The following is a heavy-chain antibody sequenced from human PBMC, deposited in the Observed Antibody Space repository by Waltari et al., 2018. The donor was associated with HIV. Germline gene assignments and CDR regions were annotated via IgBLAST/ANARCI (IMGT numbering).Heavy chain of an antibody. D-gene: IGHD5-12*01. CDR3: ARGDGYNYGAY. CDR1: GLTFSRYW. Sequence: EVQLVESGGGLGQPGGYLRLSWGACGLTFSRYWMYWVRQAPGKWLVWVSRINTDGSSTKYADSVKGRFTISRDNAKNTLYLQMNSLRAEDTAVYYCARGDGYNYGAYWGQGTLVTVSS. J-gene: IGHJ4*02. V-gene: IGHV3-74*01. CDR2: INTDGSST.